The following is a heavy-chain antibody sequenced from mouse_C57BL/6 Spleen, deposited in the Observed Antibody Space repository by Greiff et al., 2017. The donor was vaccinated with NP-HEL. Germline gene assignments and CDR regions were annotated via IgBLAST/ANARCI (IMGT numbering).Heavy chain of an antibody. D-gene: IGHD1-1*01. Sequence: QVQLQQPGAELVMPGASVKLSCKASGYTFTSYWMHWVKQRPGQGLEWIGELDPSDSYTNYNQKFKGKSTLTVDKSSSTAYMQLSSLTSEDSAVYYCARGHGSSYEVDYWGQGTTLTVSS. J-gene: IGHJ2*01. CDR1: GYTFTSYW. CDR3: ARGHGSSYEVDY. V-gene: IGHV1-69*01. CDR2: LDPSDSYT.